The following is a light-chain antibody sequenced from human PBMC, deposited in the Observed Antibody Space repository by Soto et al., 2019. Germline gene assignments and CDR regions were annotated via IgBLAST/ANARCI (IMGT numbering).Light chain of an antibody. J-gene: IGLJ2*01. CDR1: NSNVGDYNL. V-gene: IGLV2-23*02. CDR2: AVS. CDR3: CSYAGNTTFK. Sequence: QSALTQPASVSGSPGQWITISCAGTNSNVGDYNLVSWYQHHPGKAPRLIIYAVSKRPSGISDRFSGSKPGSTASLTISGLQPEDEADYHCCSYAGNTTFKFGGGTKLTVL.